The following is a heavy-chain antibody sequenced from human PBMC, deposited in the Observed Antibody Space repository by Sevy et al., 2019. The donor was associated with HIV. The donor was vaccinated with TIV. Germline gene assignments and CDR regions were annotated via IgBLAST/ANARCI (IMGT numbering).Heavy chain of an antibody. Sequence: GGSLRLSCAASGFTFSDHYMEWVRQAPGKGLEWVGRIRNKADNYTTEYAASVKGRFTISRDDSKNSLYLLMNSLKTEDMAVYYCATHAGIAAAGRVFDYWGQGTLVTVSS. J-gene: IGHJ4*02. CDR3: ATHAGIAAAGRVFDY. CDR1: GFTFSDHY. D-gene: IGHD6-13*01. CDR2: IRNKADNYTT. V-gene: IGHV3-72*01.